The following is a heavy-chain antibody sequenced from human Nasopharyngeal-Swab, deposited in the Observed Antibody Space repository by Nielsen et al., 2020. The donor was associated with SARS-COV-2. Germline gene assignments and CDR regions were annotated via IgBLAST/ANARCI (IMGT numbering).Heavy chain of an antibody. Sequence: ASVKVSCKASGYTFTSYCISWVRQAPGQGLEWMGWISAYNGNTNYAQKLQGRVTMTTDTSTSTAYMELRSLRSDDTAVYYCARVQYDYVWGSYRYYYYYMDVWGKGTTVTVSS. V-gene: IGHV1-18*04. CDR2: ISAYNGNT. J-gene: IGHJ6*03. CDR1: GYTFTSYC. D-gene: IGHD3-16*02. CDR3: ARVQYDYVWGSYRYYYYYMDV.